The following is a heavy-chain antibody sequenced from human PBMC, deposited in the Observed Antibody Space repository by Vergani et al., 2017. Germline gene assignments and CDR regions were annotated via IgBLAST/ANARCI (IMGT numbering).Heavy chain of an antibody. CDR2: ISSSSSYI. D-gene: IGHD2-2*01. J-gene: IGHJ4*02. V-gene: IGHV3-21*01. CDR3: ARDGQVVPAALFDY. Sequence: EVQLVESGGGLVKPGGSLRLSCAASGFTFSSYSMNWVRQAPGKGLEWVSSISSSSSYIYYADSVKGRFTISRDNAKNSLYLQMNSLRAEDTAVYYCARDGQVVPAALFDYWGQGTLVTVSS. CDR1: GFTFSSYS.